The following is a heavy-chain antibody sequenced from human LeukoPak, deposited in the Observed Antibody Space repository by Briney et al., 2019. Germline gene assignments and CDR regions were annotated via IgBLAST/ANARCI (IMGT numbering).Heavy chain of an antibody. CDR2: ISGGGDST. CDR3: PKDHGV. Sequence: GGSLRLSCTASGFTFSVYPVSWVRHAPGKGLEWVSAISGGGDSTYYADSVKGRFTISRDNSKNTLYLQMNSLRAEDTAVYYCPKDHGVWGKGTTVTVSS. V-gene: IGHV3-23*01. J-gene: IGHJ6*03. CDR1: GFTFSVYP.